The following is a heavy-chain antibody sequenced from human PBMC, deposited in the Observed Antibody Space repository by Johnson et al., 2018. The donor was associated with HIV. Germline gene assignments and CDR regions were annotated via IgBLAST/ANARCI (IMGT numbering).Heavy chain of an antibody. Sequence: QVQLVESGGGVVQPGRSLRVSCAASGFSFGSYGMHWVRQAPGKGLEWVAIISYGGSNEYYADSVKGRFTISRDNSKNTLYLHMSSLRAEDTALYYCARDSFIAVTLSDAFDIWGQGTMVTVSS. V-gene: IGHV3-30*03. CDR3: ARDSFIAVTLSDAFDI. CDR1: GFSFGSYG. CDR2: ISYGGSNE. D-gene: IGHD6-19*01. J-gene: IGHJ3*02.